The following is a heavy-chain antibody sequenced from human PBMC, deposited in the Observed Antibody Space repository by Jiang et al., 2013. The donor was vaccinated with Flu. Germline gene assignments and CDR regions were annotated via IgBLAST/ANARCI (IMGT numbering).Heavy chain of an antibody. J-gene: IGHJ4*02. CDR2: INHSGST. CDR1: GGSFSGYY. D-gene: IGHD4-23*01. Sequence: LLKPSETLSLTCAVYGGSFSGYYWSWIRQPPGKGLEWIGEINHSGSTNYNPSLKSRVTISVDTSKNQFSLKLSSVTAADTAVYYCATSRLDYGGVDYWGQGTLVTVSS. V-gene: IGHV4-34*01. CDR3: ATSRLDYGGVDY.